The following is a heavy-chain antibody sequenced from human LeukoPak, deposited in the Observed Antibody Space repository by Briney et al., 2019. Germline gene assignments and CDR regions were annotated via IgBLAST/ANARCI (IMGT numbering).Heavy chain of an antibody. D-gene: IGHD6-19*01. CDR2: IIPIFGTA. J-gene: IGHJ5*02. Sequence: GASVKVSCKASGGAFSSYAISWVRQAPGQGLEWMGGIIPIFGTANYAQKFQGRVTITADESTSTAYMELSSLRSEDTAVYYCARELRPFIAVAGIDPWGQGTLVTVSS. V-gene: IGHV1-69*13. CDR1: GGAFSSYA. CDR3: ARELRPFIAVAGIDP.